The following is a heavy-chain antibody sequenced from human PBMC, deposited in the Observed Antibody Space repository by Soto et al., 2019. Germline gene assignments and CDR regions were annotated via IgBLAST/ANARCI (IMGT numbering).Heavy chain of an antibody. J-gene: IGHJ4*02. CDR1: GFTCSDHY. CDR3: AKDIKGTGTNVIYDS. D-gene: IGHD1-7*01. Sequence: PGGSLRLSCAASGFTCSDHYMDWVRQAPGKGLEWVGRIRNKANSYTTEYAASVKGRFTISRDDSKNSLFLQMNSLRAGDTAVYYCAKDIKGTGTNVIYDSWGQGSLVTVSS. V-gene: IGHV3-72*01. CDR2: IRNKANSYTT.